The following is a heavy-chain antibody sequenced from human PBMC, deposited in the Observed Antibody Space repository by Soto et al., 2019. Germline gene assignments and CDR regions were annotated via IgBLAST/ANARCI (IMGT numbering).Heavy chain of an antibody. CDR1: GFTLSSSA. CDR2: IGGTDGTT. J-gene: IGHJ5*02. V-gene: IGHV3-23*01. Sequence: EVQLLESGGGVEQPGGSLRLSCTTSGFTLSSSAMSWARQAPGRGLEWVSVIGGTDGTTYYADSVRGRFTISRDNSQNSLYLQRNSLGAEDTAVYYCAKDKHGSDWFDPWGQGTLVTVSS. D-gene: IGHD2-21*01. CDR3: AKDKHGSDWFDP.